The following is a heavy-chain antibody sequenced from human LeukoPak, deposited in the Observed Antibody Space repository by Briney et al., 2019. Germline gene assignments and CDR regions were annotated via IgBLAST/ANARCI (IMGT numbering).Heavy chain of an antibody. CDR1: DDSITMYY. Sequence: SETLSLTCTVSDDSITMYYWTWIRQPPGQGLGWIGYVDHTGITKFNTSLNGRVSISRDTSNNFFSLRLRSVTAADTAVYFCARGRVSSSTWYSTYYYFFYMDFWGKGTTVTVSS. J-gene: IGHJ6*03. CDR2: VDHTGIT. CDR3: ARGRVSSSTWYSTYYYFFYMDF. V-gene: IGHV4-59*01. D-gene: IGHD4-11*01.